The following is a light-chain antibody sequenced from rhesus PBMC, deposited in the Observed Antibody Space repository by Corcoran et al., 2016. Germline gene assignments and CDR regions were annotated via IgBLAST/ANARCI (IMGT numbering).Light chain of an antibody. CDR1: QGISGW. CDR3: QKHNSYPRT. Sequence: DIQMTQSPSSLSASVGDRVTITCQASQGISGWLAWYQQQPGKAPKLLIYAASSLQSGVPSRFSGSGSGTDFTLTISSLQPEDFATYYCQKHNSYPRTFGQGTKVEIK. CDR2: AAS. J-gene: IGKJ1*01. V-gene: IGKV1-33*02.